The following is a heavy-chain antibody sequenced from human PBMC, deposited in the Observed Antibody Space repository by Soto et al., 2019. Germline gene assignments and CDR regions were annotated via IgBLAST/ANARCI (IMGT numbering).Heavy chain of an antibody. D-gene: IGHD2-21*02. CDR1: GFTFSRHS. CDR2: ITGSGATT. CDR3: AKEPPYCGGDCYVLLDC. J-gene: IGHJ4*02. V-gene: IGHV3-23*01. Sequence: GVLSLSCAASGFTFSRHSMSLVRQAHGKGLEWVSVITGSGATTYYADSVKGRFTISRDNSKNTLYLQMDSLRAEDTAVYYCAKEPPYCGGDCYVLLDCWGQGNLVTVS.